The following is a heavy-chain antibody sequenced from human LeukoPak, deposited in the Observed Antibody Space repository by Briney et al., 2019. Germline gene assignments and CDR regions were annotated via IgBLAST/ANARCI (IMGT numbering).Heavy chain of an antibody. Sequence: GGSLRLSCATSGFTFGSYAMTWVRQAPGKGLEWVSGITGIDGGTYYADSVKGRFTISRDNSKNTLYLQMNSLRGEDTAAYYCAKDAVRGSGRINWFDSWGQGTLVIVSS. CDR2: ITGIDGGT. V-gene: IGHV3-23*01. D-gene: IGHD3-10*01. CDR3: AKDAVRGSGRINWFDS. J-gene: IGHJ5*01. CDR1: GFTFGSYA.